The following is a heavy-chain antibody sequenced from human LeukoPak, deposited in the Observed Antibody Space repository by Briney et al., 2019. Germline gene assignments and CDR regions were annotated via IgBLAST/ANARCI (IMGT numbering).Heavy chain of an antibody. J-gene: IGHJ4*02. D-gene: IGHD6-19*01. V-gene: IGHV3-30-3*01. CDR1: GFSFSSFT. Sequence: GGSLRLSCAASGFSFSSFTLHWVRQAPGKGLEWVAVLSYDGSNKYYADSVKGRFTISRDNAKNSLYLQMNSLRAEDTAVYYCARASSGWTGIIDYWGQGTLVTVSS. CDR2: LSYDGSNK. CDR3: ARASSGWTGIIDY.